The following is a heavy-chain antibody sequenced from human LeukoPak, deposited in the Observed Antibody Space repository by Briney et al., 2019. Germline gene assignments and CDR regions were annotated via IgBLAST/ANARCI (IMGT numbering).Heavy chain of an antibody. CDR2: INPNSGGT. V-gene: IGHV1-2*02. CDR3: ARTYGDLYYFDY. Sequence: ASVTVSCTASGYTFTDYYMHWVRQAPGQGLEWMGWINPNSGGTNYAQKYQGRVTMTRDTSISTAYMELSRLRSDDTAMYYCARTYGDLYYFDYWGQGTLVTVSS. D-gene: IGHD4-17*01. CDR1: GYTFTDYY. J-gene: IGHJ4*02.